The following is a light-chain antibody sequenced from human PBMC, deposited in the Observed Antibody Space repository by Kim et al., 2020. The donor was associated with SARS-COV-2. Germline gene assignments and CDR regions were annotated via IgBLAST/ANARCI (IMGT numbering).Light chain of an antibody. V-gene: IGKV3-15*01. CDR2: GAS. J-gene: IGKJ5*01. CDR3: QQYNNWLSN. CDR1: QSVSSN. Sequence: EIVMTQSPATLSVSPGERATLSCRASQSVSSNLAWYQQKPGQAPRLLIYGASTRATGIPARFSGSGSGTEFTLTISSLQSEDFAVYYCQQYNNWLSNFGQGTRREIK.